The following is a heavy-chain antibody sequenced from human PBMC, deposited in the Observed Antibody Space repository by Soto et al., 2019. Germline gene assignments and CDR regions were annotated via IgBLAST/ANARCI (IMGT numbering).Heavy chain of an antibody. D-gene: IGHD4-4*01. Sequence: EVQLLESGGGLVQPGGSLRLSCAASGFTVTSYAMSWVRQAPGKGLEWVSVISGDGGTAYYADSVRGRFTISRDFSKNTVILQMNSLRADDTAIYYCARDSIYSNYRFDYWGQGTLVTVSS. J-gene: IGHJ4*02. CDR1: GFTVTSYA. CDR2: ISGDGGTA. CDR3: ARDSIYSNYRFDY. V-gene: IGHV3-23*01.